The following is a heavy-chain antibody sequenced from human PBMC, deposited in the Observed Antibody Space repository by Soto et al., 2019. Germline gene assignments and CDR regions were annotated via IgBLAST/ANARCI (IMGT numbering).Heavy chain of an antibody. CDR1: GGSINNGGSF. CDR3: ARGLYEPNWFDS. Sequence: QVQLQESGPGLVKPSQTLSLICTVSGGSINNGGSFWTWIRQHPGRAPEWIGYLSHTGNTYYNPSLKSRVLMSVDRSKNLLSLRLSSVTAADTAVYYCARGLYEPNWFDSWGQGTLVTVSS. V-gene: IGHV4-31*03. D-gene: IGHD3-22*01. J-gene: IGHJ5*01. CDR2: LSHTGNT.